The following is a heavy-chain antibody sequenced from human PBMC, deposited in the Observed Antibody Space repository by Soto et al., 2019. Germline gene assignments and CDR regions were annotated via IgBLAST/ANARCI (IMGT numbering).Heavy chain of an antibody. CDR2: INPSGGST. CDR3: ARDGAAAGTAYTWFDP. V-gene: IGHV1-46*01. CDR1: GYTFTSYY. J-gene: IGHJ5*02. D-gene: IGHD6-13*01. Sequence: ASVKVSCKASGYTFTSYYMHWVRQAPGQGLEWMGIINPSGGSTSYAQKFQGRVTMTRDTSTSTVYMELSSLRSEDTAVYYCARDGAAAGTAYTWFDPWGQGTLVTVSS.